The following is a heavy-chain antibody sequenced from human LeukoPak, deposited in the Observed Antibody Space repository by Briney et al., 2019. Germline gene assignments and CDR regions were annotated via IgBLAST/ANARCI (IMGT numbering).Heavy chain of an antibody. J-gene: IGHJ1*01. CDR1: GYSISSGYY. CDR3: ARVAAGIGFFQH. V-gene: IGHV4-38-2*02. Sequence: SETLSLTCIVSGYSISSGYYWGWIRQPPGKGLEWIGDIHHSGSTYYNPSLKSRVTISVDTSKNQLSLKLSSVTAADTAVYYCARVAAGIGFFQHWGQGTLVTVSS. D-gene: IGHD6-13*01. CDR2: IHHSGST.